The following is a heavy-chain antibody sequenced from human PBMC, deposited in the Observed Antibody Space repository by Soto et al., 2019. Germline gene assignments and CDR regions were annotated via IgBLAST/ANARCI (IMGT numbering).Heavy chain of an antibody. CDR3: AKVFSRYSSSSTSYYYYYGMDV. J-gene: IGHJ6*02. CDR2: ISYDGSNK. Sequence: PGGPLRLSCSASGLPFSRYWMHWVRPAPGKGLVWVALISYDGSNKYYADSVKGRFTISRDNSENTLYLQMNSLRAEDTAVYYCAKVFSRYSSSSTSYYYYYGMDVWGQGSKVTFS. D-gene: IGHD6-6*01. V-gene: IGHV3-30*18. CDR1: GLPFSRYW.